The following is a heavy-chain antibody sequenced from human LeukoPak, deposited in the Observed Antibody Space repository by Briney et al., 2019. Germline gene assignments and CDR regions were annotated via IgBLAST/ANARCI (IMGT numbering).Heavy chain of an antibody. CDR1: GDSIGSYY. J-gene: IGHJ5*01. CDR3: ARGRARDGSYPWLDS. D-gene: IGHD3-16*02. CDR2: IFYSGST. Sequence: NPSETLSLTCSVSGDSIGSYYWTWIRQSPGKGLEWIGYIFYSGSTNYSPSLKSRVTISVDTSNNQFSLQLRSVTAADTAIYYCARGRARDGSYPWLDSWGQGTLVTVSS. V-gene: IGHV4-59*01.